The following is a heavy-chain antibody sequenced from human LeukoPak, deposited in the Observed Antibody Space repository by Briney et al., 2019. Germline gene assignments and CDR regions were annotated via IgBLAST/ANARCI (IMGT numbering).Heavy chain of an antibody. J-gene: IGHJ4*02. CDR1: GGTFSSYS. D-gene: IGHD5-18*01. CDR2: IIPIFGTA. CDR3: ARASAMESLSEFDY. V-gene: IGHV1-69*13. Sequence: SVKVSCKASGGTFSSYSLSWVRQAPGQGLEWMGGIIPIFGTANYAQKFQGRVTITADESTSTAYMELSSLRSEDTAVYYCARASAMESLSEFDYWGQGTLVTVSS.